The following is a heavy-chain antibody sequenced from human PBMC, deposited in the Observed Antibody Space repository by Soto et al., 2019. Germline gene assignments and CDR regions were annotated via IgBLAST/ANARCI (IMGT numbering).Heavy chain of an antibody. Sequence: SETLSLTCTVSGGSISSYYWSWIRQPPGKGLEWIGYIYYSGSTNYNPSLKSRVTISVDTSKNQFSLKLSSVTAADTAVYYCARQPGGSFDYWGQGTLVTVSS. V-gene: IGHV4-59*08. CDR2: IYYSGST. D-gene: IGHD2-15*01. CDR1: GGSISSYY. J-gene: IGHJ4*02. CDR3: ARQPGGSFDY.